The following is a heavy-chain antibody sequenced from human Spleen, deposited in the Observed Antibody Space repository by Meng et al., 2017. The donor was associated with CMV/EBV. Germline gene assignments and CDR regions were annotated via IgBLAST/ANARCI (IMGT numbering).Heavy chain of an antibody. J-gene: IGHJ4*02. D-gene: IGHD3-22*01. Sequence: CAASGFNFSRYAMSWVRQGPGKGLEWVSSISGSGDSTYYADSVKGRFTISRDNSENTMYLQVNSLRAEDTAVYYCAKNYDSSGYHFDCRGQGTLVTVSS. V-gene: IGHV3-23*01. CDR1: GFNFSRYA. CDR2: ISGSGDST. CDR3: AKNYDSSGYHFDC.